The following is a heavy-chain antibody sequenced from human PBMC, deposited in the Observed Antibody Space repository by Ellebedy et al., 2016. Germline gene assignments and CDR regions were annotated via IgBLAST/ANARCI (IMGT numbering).Heavy chain of an antibody. CDR1: GFTFNSYA. D-gene: IGHD2-15*01. Sequence: GGSLRLSCAASGFTFNSYAMSWVRQAPGKGLEWVSAISGSGGSTYYADPVKGRFTISRDNSKNTLYLQMNSLRAEDTAVYYCAMCSGGSCYSGDYFDYWGQGTLVTVSS. CDR2: ISGSGGST. V-gene: IGHV3-23*01. J-gene: IGHJ4*02. CDR3: AMCSGGSCYSGDYFDY.